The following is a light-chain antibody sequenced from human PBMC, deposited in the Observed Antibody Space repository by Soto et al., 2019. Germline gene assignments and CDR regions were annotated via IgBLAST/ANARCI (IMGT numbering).Light chain of an antibody. V-gene: IGLV2-23*01. CDR2: EGS. CDR1: SSDAGSYNL. Sequence: QSVLTQPASVSGSPGQSITISWTGTSSDAGSYNLVSWYQQHPGKAPKLMIYEGSKRPSGVSNRFSGSKSGNTASLTISGLQAEDEADYYCCSYAGSSPYVFGTGTKVTVL. CDR3: CSYAGSSPYV. J-gene: IGLJ1*01.